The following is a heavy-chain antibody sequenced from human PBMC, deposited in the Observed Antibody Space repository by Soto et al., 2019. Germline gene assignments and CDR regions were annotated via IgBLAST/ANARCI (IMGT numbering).Heavy chain of an antibody. D-gene: IGHD1-26*01. CDR2: ISADNGNT. J-gene: IGHJ4*02. CDR3: ASDRGSYALDY. CDR1: GYTFTSYG. Sequence: QVQLVQSGAEVKKPGASVKVSCKASGYTFTSYGISWVRQAPGQGLEWMGWISADNGNTNYAQKLQGRVTITTDTSTSTAYMELRSRRADDTAVYYCASDRGSYALDYWGQVPLVTVSS. V-gene: IGHV1-18*01.